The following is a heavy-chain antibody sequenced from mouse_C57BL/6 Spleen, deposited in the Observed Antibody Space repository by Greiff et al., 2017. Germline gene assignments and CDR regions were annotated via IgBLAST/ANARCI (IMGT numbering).Heavy chain of an antibody. Sequence: VKLMESGPGLVAPSQSLSITCTVSGFSLTSYAISWVRQPPGKGLAWLGVIWTGGGTNYNSALKSRLSISKDNSKSQVFLKMNSLQTDDTARYYCAKYDYDEAWFAYWGQGTLVTVSA. J-gene: IGHJ3*01. CDR1: GFSLTSYA. V-gene: IGHV2-9-1*01. CDR3: AKYDYDEAWFAY. D-gene: IGHD2-4*01. CDR2: IWTGGGT.